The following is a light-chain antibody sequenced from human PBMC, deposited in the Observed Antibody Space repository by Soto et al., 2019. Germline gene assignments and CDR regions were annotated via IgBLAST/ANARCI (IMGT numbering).Light chain of an antibody. V-gene: IGKV3-15*01. CDR3: QQYHNWPPTT. CDR2: GAS. J-gene: IGKJ1*01. Sequence: VMTQSPDTLSMSPGERATLSCWASQTVSTNLAWYQQKPGQAPRLLIFGASTRATGIPARFSGSGSGTEFTLTISSLQSEDSAVYYCQQYHNWPPTTFGQGTKVEIQ. CDR1: QTVSTN.